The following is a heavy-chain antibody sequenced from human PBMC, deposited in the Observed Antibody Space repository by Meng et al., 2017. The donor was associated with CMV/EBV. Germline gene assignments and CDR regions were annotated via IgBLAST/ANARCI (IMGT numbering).Heavy chain of an antibody. CDR3: AKDIRGNSSPPAGY. J-gene: IGHJ4*02. CDR1: GFTFSSYS. Sequence: GESLKISCAASGFTFSSYSMNWVRQAPGKGLEWVSSISSSSSYIYYADSVKGRFTISRDNAKNSLYLQMNSLRAEDTAVYYCAKDIRGNSSPPAGYWGQGTLVTVSS. D-gene: IGHD6-6*01. V-gene: IGHV3-21*01. CDR2: ISSSSSYI.